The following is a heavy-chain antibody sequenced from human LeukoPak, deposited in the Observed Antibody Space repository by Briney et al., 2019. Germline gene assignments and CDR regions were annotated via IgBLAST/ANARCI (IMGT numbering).Heavy chain of an antibody. Sequence: GGSLRLSCAASGFTFSSYAMHWVRQAPGKGLEWVAVISYDGSNKYYADSVKGRFTISRDNSKNTLYLQMNSLRAEDTAVYYCARAGDCGGDCYYYFDYWGQGTPVTVSS. V-gene: IGHV3-30-3*01. J-gene: IGHJ4*02. D-gene: IGHD2-21*02. CDR2: ISYDGSNK. CDR3: ARAGDCGGDCYYYFDY. CDR1: GFTFSSYA.